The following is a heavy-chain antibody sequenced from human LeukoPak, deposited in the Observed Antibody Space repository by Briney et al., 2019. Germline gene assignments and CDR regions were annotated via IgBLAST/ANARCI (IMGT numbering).Heavy chain of an antibody. Sequence: HTGGSLRLSCAASGFTFDDYAMPWVRQAPGKGLEWVSGISWNSGSIGYADSVKGRFTISRDNAKNSLYLQMNSLRAEDTALYYCAKGGPFTMIVVGELDYWGQGTLVTVSS. CDR3: AKGGPFTMIVVGELDY. CDR1: GFTFDDYA. J-gene: IGHJ4*02. CDR2: ISWNSGSI. V-gene: IGHV3-9*01. D-gene: IGHD3-22*01.